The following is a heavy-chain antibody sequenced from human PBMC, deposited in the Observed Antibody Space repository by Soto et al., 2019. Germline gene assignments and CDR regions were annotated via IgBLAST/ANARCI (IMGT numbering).Heavy chain of an antibody. Sequence: GGSLRLSCAASGFTFSSYGMHWVRQAPGKGLEWVAVISYDGSNKYYADSVKGRFTISRDNSKNTLYLQMNSLRAEDTAVYYCAKDPRRTAMVTAELDYWGQGTLVTVSS. J-gene: IGHJ4*02. D-gene: IGHD5-18*01. CDR3: AKDPRRTAMVTAELDY. V-gene: IGHV3-30*18. CDR1: GFTFSSYG. CDR2: ISYDGSNK.